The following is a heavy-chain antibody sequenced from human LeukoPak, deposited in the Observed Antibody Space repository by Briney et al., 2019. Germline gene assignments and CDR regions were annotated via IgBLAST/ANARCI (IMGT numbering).Heavy chain of an antibody. J-gene: IGHJ4*02. V-gene: IGHV3-30-3*01. Sequence: PGGSLRLSCAASGFTFSGYAMHWVRQAPGKGLEWVAVISYDGSNDYYADSVKGRFTISRDNSKNTLYLQMNSLRAKDTAVYYCATNGPGIAVAGYVDYWGQGTLVTVSS. CDR1: GFTFSGYA. D-gene: IGHD6-19*01. CDR2: ISYDGSND. CDR3: ATNGPGIAVAGYVDY.